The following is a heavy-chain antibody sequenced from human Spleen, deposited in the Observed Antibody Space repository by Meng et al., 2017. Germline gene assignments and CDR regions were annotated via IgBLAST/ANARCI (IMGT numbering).Heavy chain of an antibody. CDR1: GYTFTSYY. Sequence: ASVKVSCKASGYTFTSYYMHWVRQAPGQGLEWMGIINPSGGSTSYAQKFQGRVTMTRDTSTSTVYMELSSLRSEDTAVYYCAREHPSSSWWGVSPNYGMDVWGQGTTVTVSS. J-gene: IGHJ6*02. CDR3: AREHPSSSWWGVSPNYGMDV. CDR2: INPSGGST. D-gene: IGHD6-13*01. V-gene: IGHV1-46*01.